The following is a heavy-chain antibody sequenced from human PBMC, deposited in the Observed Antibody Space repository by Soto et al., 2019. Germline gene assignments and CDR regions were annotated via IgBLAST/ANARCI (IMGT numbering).Heavy chain of an antibody. D-gene: IGHD4-17*01. CDR1: GVSVNSGSFY. Sequence: QVQLQELGPGLVKPSETLSLTCTVSGVSVNSGSFYWAWIRQPPGKGLEWIGFGSYSGTTNYKPSLKSRVTISVDTSRSQISLKVTSLTAADTAVYYCARGATVTQYDYWGQGTLVTVSS. V-gene: IGHV4-61*01. CDR2: GSYSGTT. J-gene: IGHJ4*02. CDR3: ARGATVTQYDY.